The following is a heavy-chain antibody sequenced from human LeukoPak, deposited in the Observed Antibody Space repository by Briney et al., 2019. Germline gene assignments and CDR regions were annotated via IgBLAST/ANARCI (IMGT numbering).Heavy chain of an antibody. CDR1: GGPISSYY. CDR3: ARNSGKWELPTYFDY. CDR2: IYYSGST. D-gene: IGHD1-26*01. J-gene: IGHJ4*02. V-gene: IGHV4-59*08. Sequence: NPSETLSLTCTVSGGPISSYYWSWIRQPPGKGLEWIGYIYYSGSTNYNPSLKSRVTISVDTSKNQFSLKLSSVTAADTAVYYCARNSGKWELPTYFDYWGQGTLVTVSS.